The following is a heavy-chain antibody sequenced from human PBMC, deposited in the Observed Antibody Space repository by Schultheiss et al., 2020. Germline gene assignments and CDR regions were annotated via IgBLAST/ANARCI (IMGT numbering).Heavy chain of an antibody. V-gene: IGHV3-33*01. CDR2: IWYDGSNK. J-gene: IGHJ5*02. CDR1: GFTFSSYG. CDR3: TRGSPSGWYSWFDP. D-gene: IGHD6-19*01. Sequence: GESLKISCAASGFTFSSYGMHWVRQAPGKGLEWVAVIWYDGSNKYYADSVKGRFTISRDNSKNTLYLQMNSLRAEDTAVYYCTRGSPSGWYSWFDPWGQGTLVTVSS.